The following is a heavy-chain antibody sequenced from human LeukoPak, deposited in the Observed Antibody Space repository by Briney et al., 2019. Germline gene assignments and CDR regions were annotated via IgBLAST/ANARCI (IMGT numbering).Heavy chain of an antibody. D-gene: IGHD4-23*01. CDR2: IYYSGST. CDR1: GGSISSYY. V-gene: IGHV4-59*01. J-gene: IGHJ4*02. CDR3: AIGLRWPDY. Sequence: TSSETLSLTCTVSGGSISSYYWSWTRQPPGKGLEWIGYIYYSGSTNYNPSLKSRVTISVDTSKNQFSLKLSSVTAADTAVYYCAIGLRWPDYWGQGTLVTVSS.